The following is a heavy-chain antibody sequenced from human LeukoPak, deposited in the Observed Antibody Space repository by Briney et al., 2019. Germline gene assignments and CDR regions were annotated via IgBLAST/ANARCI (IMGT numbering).Heavy chain of an antibody. D-gene: IGHD3-10*01. J-gene: IGHJ5*02. CDR1: GFTFSHYG. CDR2: ISYDGSNR. Sequence: PGRSLRLSCSASGFTFSHYGMHWVRQAPGKGLEWVAVISYDGSNRYYADSVKGRFIISRDNSKNTLYLQMNSLRTEDTAVYYCATYGHSESSSFNLWGQGTLVTVSS. V-gene: IGHV3-30*03. CDR3: ATYGHSESSSFNL.